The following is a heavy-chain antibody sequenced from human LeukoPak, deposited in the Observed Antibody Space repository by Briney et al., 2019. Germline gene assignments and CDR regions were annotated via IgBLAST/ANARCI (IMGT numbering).Heavy chain of an antibody. D-gene: IGHD1-26*01. CDR1: GFTFSSYG. CDR3: AKDRRGSYYGSDY. J-gene: IGHJ4*02. Sequence: GGSLRLSRAASGFTFSSYGMHWVRQAPGKGLEWVAVISYDGSNKYYADSVKGRFTISRDNPKNTLYLQMNSLRAEDTAVYYCAKDRRGSYYGSDYWGQGTLVTVSS. V-gene: IGHV3-30*18. CDR2: ISYDGSNK.